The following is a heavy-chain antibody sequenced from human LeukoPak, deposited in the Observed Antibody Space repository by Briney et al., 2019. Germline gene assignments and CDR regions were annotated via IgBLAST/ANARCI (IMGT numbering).Heavy chain of an antibody. V-gene: IGHV3-7*01. D-gene: IGHD6-13*01. CDR2: IKQDGSEK. J-gene: IGHJ4*02. Sequence: PGGSLRLSCAASGFTFSSYWMSWVRQAPGKGLEWVANIKQDGSEKYYVDSVKGRFTISRDNAKNSLYLQMNSLRAEDTAVYYCARDSLYSSSWYGPPGGYWGQGTLVTVSS. CDR1: GFTFSSYW. CDR3: ARDSLYSSSWYGPPGGY.